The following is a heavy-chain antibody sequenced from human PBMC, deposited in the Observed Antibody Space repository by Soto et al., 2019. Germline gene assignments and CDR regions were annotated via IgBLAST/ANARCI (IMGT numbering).Heavy chain of an antibody. CDR3: ASFPEWIQLWPHFDS. V-gene: IGHV4-30-4*01. D-gene: IGHD5-18*01. CDR2: IYYSGST. J-gene: IGHJ4*02. CDR1: GGSISSGDYY. Sequence: SETLSLTCTVSGGSISSGDYYWSWIRQPPGKGLEWIGYIYYSGSTYYNPSLKSRVTISLDTSKNQFSLKLNSVTAADTAVYYCASFPEWIQLWPHFDSWGQGTLVTVSS.